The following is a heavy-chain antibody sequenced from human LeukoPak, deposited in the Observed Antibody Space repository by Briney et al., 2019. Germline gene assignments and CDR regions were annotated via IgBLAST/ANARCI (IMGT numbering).Heavy chain of an antibody. CDR2: ISPSGDST. Sequence: ASVKVSCKASGYTFTSYYMHWVRQAPGQGLEWMGIISPSGDSTTYAQKFQGRVTMTRNTSISTAYMELSSLRSEDTAVYYCAIESAFDIWGQGTMVTVSS. V-gene: IGHV1-46*01. CDR3: AIESAFDI. J-gene: IGHJ3*02. CDR1: GYTFTSYY.